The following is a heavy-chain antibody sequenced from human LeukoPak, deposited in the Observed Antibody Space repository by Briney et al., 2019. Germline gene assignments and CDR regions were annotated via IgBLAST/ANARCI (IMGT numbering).Heavy chain of an antibody. Sequence: GGSLRLSCAASGFTFSSYSMNWVRQAPGKGLEWASSISSSSSYIYYADSVKGRFTISRDNAKNSLYLQTNSLRAEDTAVYYCARDPITIFGVVDYWGQGTLVTVSS. CDR1: GFTFSSYS. CDR2: ISSSSSYI. V-gene: IGHV3-21*01. CDR3: ARDPITIFGVVDY. J-gene: IGHJ4*02. D-gene: IGHD3-3*01.